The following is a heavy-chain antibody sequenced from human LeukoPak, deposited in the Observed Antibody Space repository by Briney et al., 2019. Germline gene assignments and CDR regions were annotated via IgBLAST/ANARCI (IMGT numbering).Heavy chain of an antibody. CDR2: IIPIFGTA. J-gene: IGHJ4*02. CDR1: GYSFSDYF. CDR3: ALWFGELLWDY. Sequence: AASVKVSCKASGYSFSDYFLHWVRQAPGQGLEWMGGIIPIFGTANYAQKFQGRVTITTDESTSTAYMELSSLRSEDTAVYYCALWFGELLWDYWGQGTLVTVSS. V-gene: IGHV1-69*05. D-gene: IGHD3-10*01.